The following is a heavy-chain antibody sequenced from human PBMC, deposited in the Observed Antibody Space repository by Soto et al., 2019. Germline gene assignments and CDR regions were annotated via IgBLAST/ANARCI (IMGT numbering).Heavy chain of an antibody. CDR3: ARGVEARPLSILEPYYFDY. D-gene: IGHD6-6*01. J-gene: IGHJ4*02. CDR1: GDSVSSNSAA. Sequence: SQTLSLTCAISGDSVSSNSAAWNWIRQSPSRGLEWLGRTYYRSKWYNDYAVSVKSRITINPDTSKNQFSLQLNSVTPEDTAVYYCARGVEARPLSILEPYYFDYWGQGTLVTVYS. V-gene: IGHV6-1*01. CDR2: TYYRSKWYN.